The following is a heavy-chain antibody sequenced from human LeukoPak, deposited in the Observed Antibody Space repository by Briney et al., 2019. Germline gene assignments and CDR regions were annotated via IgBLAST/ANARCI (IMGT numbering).Heavy chain of an antibody. CDR3: AKDPLRMWWFDP. Sequence: GRSLRLSCAASGFTFSSYAMGWVRLAPGKGLGWVSSISGSGGSTYYADSVKGRFTISRDNSKNTLYLQMNSLRAEDTAVYYCAKDPLRMWWFDPWGQGTLVTVSS. V-gene: IGHV3-23*01. CDR2: ISGSGGST. J-gene: IGHJ5*02. D-gene: IGHD2-21*01. CDR1: GFTFSSYA.